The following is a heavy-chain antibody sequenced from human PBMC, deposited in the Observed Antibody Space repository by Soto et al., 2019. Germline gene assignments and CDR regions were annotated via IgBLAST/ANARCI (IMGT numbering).Heavy chain of an antibody. D-gene: IGHD2-21*02. V-gene: IGHV4-59*01. CDR3: ARDLWGYCGTDCYPLDV. CDR1: GGSIRSYY. J-gene: IGHJ6*02. Sequence: SETLSLTCTVSGGSIRSYYWSWIRQAPGKGLEWIGYLYNNGSTVYNPSLKSRVTISVDTSKNQFSLKLNSVTAADTAVYYCARDLWGYCGTDCYPLDVWGQGTTVT. CDR2: LYNNGST.